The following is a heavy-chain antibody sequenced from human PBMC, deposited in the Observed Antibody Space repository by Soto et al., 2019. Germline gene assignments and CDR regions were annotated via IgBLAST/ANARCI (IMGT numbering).Heavy chain of an antibody. CDR3: VILIGNSWLDS. V-gene: IGHV6-1*01. CDR2: TYYRSKWFH. J-gene: IGHJ5*01. Sequence: QVQLQQSGPGLVKTSQTLSLTCDISGDSVSTNSATWNWIRQSPSGGLEWLGRTYYRSKWFHDYAVSVTNRITISPDTSNNHVSLQLNSVTPDDTAVYYCVILIGNSWLDSCGQGALVIVS. D-gene: IGHD2-8*01. CDR1: GDSVSTNSAT.